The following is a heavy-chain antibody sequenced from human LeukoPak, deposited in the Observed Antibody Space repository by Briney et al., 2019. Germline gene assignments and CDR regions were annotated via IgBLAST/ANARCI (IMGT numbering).Heavy chain of an antibody. J-gene: IGHJ6*03. D-gene: IGHD3-10*01. V-gene: IGHV3-48*01. Sequence: GGSLRLSCAASGYTFGDYGMSWVRQVPGKGLEWVSCISSSSSTIYYADSVKGRFTISRDNAKNSLYLQMNSLRAEDTAVYYCASTPDKSLHYYGSGSYFNYYYYMDVWGKGTTATVSS. CDR1: GYTFGDYG. CDR3: ASTPDKSLHYYGSGSYFNYYYYMDV. CDR2: ISSSSSTI.